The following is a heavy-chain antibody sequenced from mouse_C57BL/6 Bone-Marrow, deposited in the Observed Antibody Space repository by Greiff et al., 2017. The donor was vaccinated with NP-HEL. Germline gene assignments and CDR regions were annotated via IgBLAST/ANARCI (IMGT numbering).Heavy chain of an antibody. V-gene: IGHV1-64*01. CDR2: IHPNSGST. CDR1: GYTFTSYW. CDR3: AIYGTYWYFDV. D-gene: IGHD1-1*01. Sequence: VKLQQPGAELVKPGASVKLSCKASGYTFTSYWMHWVKQRPGQGLEWIGMIHPNSGSTNYNEKFKSKATLTVDKSSSTAYMQLSSLTSEDAAVYYCAIYGTYWYFDVWGTGTTVTVSS. J-gene: IGHJ1*03.